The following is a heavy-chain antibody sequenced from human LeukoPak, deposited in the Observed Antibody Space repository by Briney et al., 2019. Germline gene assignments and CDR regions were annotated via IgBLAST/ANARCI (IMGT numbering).Heavy chain of an antibody. Sequence: GGSLRLSCAASGFTFRSYAMSWVRQAPGKGLEWVSSLSVSTYYADSVKGRFTISRDNSKNTLFLQMNSLRAGDTAVYYCAKASPSSYCGTTSCSVNFDYWGQGTLVTVSS. J-gene: IGHJ4*02. CDR1: GFTFRSYA. V-gene: IGHV3-23*01. CDR2: LSVST. D-gene: IGHD2-2*01. CDR3: AKASPSSYCGTTSCSVNFDY.